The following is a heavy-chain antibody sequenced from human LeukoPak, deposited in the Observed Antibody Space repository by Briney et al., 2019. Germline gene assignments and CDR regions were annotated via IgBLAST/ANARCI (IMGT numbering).Heavy chain of an antibody. CDR3: AKGIQLWLYAFDI. V-gene: IGHV3-23*01. CDR1: GFTFSSYA. CDR2: ISGSGGST. D-gene: IGHD5-18*01. J-gene: IGHJ3*02. Sequence: GGSLRLSCAASGFTFSSYAMSWVRQAPGKGLEWVSAISGSGGSTYYADSVKGRFTISRDNSKNTLYLQMNSLRAEDMAVYYCAKGIQLWLYAFDIWGQGTMVTVSS.